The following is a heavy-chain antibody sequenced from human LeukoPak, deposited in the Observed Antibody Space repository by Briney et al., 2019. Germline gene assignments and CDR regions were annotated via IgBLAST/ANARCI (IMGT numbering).Heavy chain of an antibody. V-gene: IGHV4-59*02. Sequence: SETLSLTCSVSGVSVRNTYWSWVRQPPGKGLEWIGYISFTGSTYYNPSLKSRVTISVDRSKNQFSLKLSSVTAADTAVYYCARGGYGPYYYYGMDVWGQGTTVTVSS. J-gene: IGHJ6*02. CDR2: ISFTGST. CDR3: ARGGYGPYYYYGMDV. D-gene: IGHD3-16*01. CDR1: GVSVRNTY.